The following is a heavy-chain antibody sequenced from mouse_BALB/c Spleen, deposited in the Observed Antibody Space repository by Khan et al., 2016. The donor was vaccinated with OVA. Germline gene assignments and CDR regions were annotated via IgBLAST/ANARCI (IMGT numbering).Heavy chain of an antibody. CDR2: ISYGGST. Sequence: EVQLQESGPGLVKPSQSLSLTCTVTGYSITSDYAWDWIRQFPGNKLEWMGYISYGGSTSYNPSLKSRISITRDTSKNQFFLQLNSATTDDTATYYGSRKNYYGYAMDYWGQGTSVTVSS. CDR1: GYSITSDYA. D-gene: IGHD1-1*01. V-gene: IGHV3-2*02. J-gene: IGHJ4*01. CDR3: SRKNYYGYAMDY.